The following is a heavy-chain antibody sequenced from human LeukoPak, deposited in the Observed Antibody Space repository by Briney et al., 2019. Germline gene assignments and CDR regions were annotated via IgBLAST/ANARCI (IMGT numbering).Heavy chain of an antibody. Sequence: PGGSLRLSCAASGFTVSSNYMSWVRQAPGKGLEWVSVIYSGGSTYYADSVKDRFTISRDNSKNTLYLQMNSLRAEDTAVYYCAKDGMVRGVIGERPFDYWGQGTLVTVSS. D-gene: IGHD3-10*01. CDR3: AKDGMVRGVIGERPFDY. CDR2: IYSGGST. CDR1: GFTVSSNY. V-gene: IGHV3-53*01. J-gene: IGHJ4*02.